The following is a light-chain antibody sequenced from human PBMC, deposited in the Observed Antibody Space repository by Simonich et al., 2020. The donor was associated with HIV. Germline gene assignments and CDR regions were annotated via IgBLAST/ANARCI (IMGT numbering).Light chain of an antibody. V-gene: IGLV2-14*03. J-gene: IGLJ2*01. Sequence: QSALTQPPSVSGSPGQSVTISCTGTSSDVGDYNYVSWFQQHPGQAPKLMIYNVSSRPSGVSNRFSGSKSGNTAALTISGLQAEDEADYYCSSYTSTSTDVVFGGGTKLTVL. CDR1: SSDVGDYNY. CDR2: NVS. CDR3: SSYTSTSTDVV.